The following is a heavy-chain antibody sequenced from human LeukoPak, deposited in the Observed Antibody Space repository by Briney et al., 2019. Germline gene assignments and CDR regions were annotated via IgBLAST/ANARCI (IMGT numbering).Heavy chain of an antibody. CDR1: GYTFTIYG. J-gene: IGHJ6*03. D-gene: IGHD2-2*01. CDR2: ISAYNGNT. Sequence: ASVTVSFKSSGYTFTIYGISWVRQAPGQGLEWMGWISAYNGNTNYAQKFKGRVTMTTDTLPTTAHMELRSLRCDGTAVYYCAREGEGVPGAMSWFQYYYYYMDVWGKGTPVIVSS. V-gene: IGHV1-18*01. CDR3: AREGEGVPGAMSWFQYYYYYMDV.